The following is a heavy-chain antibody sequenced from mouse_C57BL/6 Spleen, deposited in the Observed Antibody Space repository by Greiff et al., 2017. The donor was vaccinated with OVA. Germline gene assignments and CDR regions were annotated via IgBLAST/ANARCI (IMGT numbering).Heavy chain of an antibody. CDR3: TRGSYDWYFDV. J-gene: IGHJ1*03. D-gene: IGHD1-1*01. Sequence: QVQLQQSGAELVRPGASVPLSCKASGYTFTDYEMHWVKQTPVHGLEWIGALDPETGGTAYNQKFKGKAILTADKSSSTAYMELRSLTSEDSAVYYCTRGSYDWYFDVWGTGTTVTVSS. CDR1: GYTFTDYE. V-gene: IGHV1-15*01. CDR2: LDPETGGT.